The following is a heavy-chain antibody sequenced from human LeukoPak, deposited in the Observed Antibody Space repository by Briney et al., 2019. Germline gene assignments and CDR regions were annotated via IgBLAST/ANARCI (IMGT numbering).Heavy chain of an antibody. V-gene: IGHV4-34*01. J-gene: IGHJ4*02. CDR2: INHSGST. CDR3: ARVPSMCTNGVCFNGPFDY. CDR1: GGSFSGYY. Sequence: SETLSLTCAVYGGSFSGYYWSWIRQPPGKRLEWIGEINHSGSTNYNPSLKSRVTISVDTSKNQFSLKLSSVTAADTAVYYCARVPSMCTNGVCFNGPFDYWGQGTLVTVSS. D-gene: IGHD2-8*01.